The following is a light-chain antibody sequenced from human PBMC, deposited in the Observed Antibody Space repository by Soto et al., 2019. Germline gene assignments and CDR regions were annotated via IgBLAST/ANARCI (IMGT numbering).Light chain of an antibody. J-gene: IGKJ1*01. CDR2: GAS. Sequence: EIVLTQSPGTLSLSPGERATLSCRASQSVSSSYLAWYQQKPGQAPRLLIYGASSRATGIPDRFSGSGSGTDFTLTISRLEPEDFAVYYCQQHGISPRTFGQGTKVDI. CDR1: QSVSSSY. CDR3: QQHGISPRT. V-gene: IGKV3-20*01.